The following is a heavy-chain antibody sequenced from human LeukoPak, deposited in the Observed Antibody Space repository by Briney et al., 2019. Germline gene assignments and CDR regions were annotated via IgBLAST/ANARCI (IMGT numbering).Heavy chain of an antibody. CDR1: GFTFSSYA. D-gene: IGHD2-2*01. CDR2: ISGSGGST. Sequence: PGGSLRLSCAASGFTFSSYAMSWVRQAPGKGLEWVSAISGSGGSTYYADSVKGWFTISRDNSKNTLYLQMNSLRAEDTAVYYCAKDWSGWILLVPGTFDYWGQGTLVTVSS. V-gene: IGHV3-23*01. CDR3: AKDWSGWILLVPGTFDY. J-gene: IGHJ4*02.